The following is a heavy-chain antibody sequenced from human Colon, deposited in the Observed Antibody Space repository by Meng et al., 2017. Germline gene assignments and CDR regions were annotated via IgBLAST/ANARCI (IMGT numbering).Heavy chain of an antibody. V-gene: IGHV4-39*01. J-gene: IGHJ5*01. CDR2: NSHDGGP. D-gene: IGHD1-26*01. Sequence: QLQLQESGPGLVKPSETLSLTCTVSGGSISSPPLYWGWIRQPPGKGLEWIGSNSHDGGPSYNASLNSRVTISVDTSRNQFSLQLTSVTAADTATYYCARHTGSQNSWFDSWGQGILVTVSS. CDR1: GGSISSPPLY. CDR3: ARHTGSQNSWFDS.